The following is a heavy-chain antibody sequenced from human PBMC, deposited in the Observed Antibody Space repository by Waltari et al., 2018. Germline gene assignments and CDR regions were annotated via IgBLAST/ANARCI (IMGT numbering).Heavy chain of an antibody. J-gene: IGHJ6*02. V-gene: IGHV5-51*01. D-gene: IGHD3-22*01. Sequence: EVQLVQSGAEVKEPGESLKISCKTSGYTFTTYWIGWVRQMPGKGLEWMGIIYPNDSDSSYSPSFQGQVTFSADKAISTAYLQWSSLKASDTAMYYCARHRGQYSYDSRGNYYEDYYYGMDVWGQGTTVTVSS. CDR1: GYTFTTYW. CDR3: ARHRGQYSYDSRGNYYEDYYYGMDV. CDR2: IYPNDSDS.